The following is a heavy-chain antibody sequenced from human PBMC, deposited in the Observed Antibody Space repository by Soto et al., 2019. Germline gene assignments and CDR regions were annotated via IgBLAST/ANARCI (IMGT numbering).Heavy chain of an antibody. D-gene: IGHD3-10*01. J-gene: IGHJ4*02. Sequence: ASVKVSCKASGYTFTSYGISWVRQAPGQGLEWMGWISAYNGNTNYAQKLQGRVTMTTDTSTSTAYMELRSLRSDDTAVYYCARDTLLWFGELLPHFDYWGQGTLVTSPQ. CDR2: ISAYNGNT. V-gene: IGHV1-18*01. CDR3: ARDTLLWFGELLPHFDY. CDR1: GYTFTSYG.